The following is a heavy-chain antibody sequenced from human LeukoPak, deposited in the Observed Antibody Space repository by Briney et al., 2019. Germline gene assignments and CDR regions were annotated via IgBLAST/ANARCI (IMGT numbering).Heavy chain of an antibody. Sequence: SETLSLTCTVSGGSISSSSYYWGWIRQPPGKGLEWIGSIYYSGSTYYSPSLKSRVTISVDTSKNQFSLKLSSVTAADTAVYYCARHQPGSSGWYFDYWGQGTLVTVSS. CDR1: GGSISSSSYY. J-gene: IGHJ4*02. CDR2: IYYSGST. D-gene: IGHD6-19*01. V-gene: IGHV4-39*01. CDR3: ARHQPGSSGWYFDY.